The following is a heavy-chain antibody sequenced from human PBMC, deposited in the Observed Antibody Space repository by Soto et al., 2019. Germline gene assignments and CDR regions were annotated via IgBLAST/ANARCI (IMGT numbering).Heavy chain of an antibody. CDR2: ISSSGSYI. CDR1: GFTFSDYY. D-gene: IGHD2-21*01. V-gene: IGHV3-11*06. Sequence: QMQLVESGGDLVKPGGSLRLSCEASGFTFSDYYMSWIRQVPGQGLEWLSFISSSGSYIKYSDSMRGRLTVSRDNGKNSLYLQMHRLRVEDTAVYYCARLRVGVNWYFDLWGRGTMVPVSA. J-gene: IGHJ2*01. CDR3: ARLRVGVNWYFDL.